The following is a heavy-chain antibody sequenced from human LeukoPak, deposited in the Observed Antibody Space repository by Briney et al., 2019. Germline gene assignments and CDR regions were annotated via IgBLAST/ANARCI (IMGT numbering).Heavy chain of an antibody. Sequence: PGGSLRLSCAASGFTFSDYAMDWVRQAPGKGLEWVSAISSSSAYIYYADSVKGRLTISRDNAKSSVSLQMNSLRADDTAVYYCARIFRYQLVDYYALDVWGQGTTVTVSS. V-gene: IGHV3-21*01. CDR1: GFTFSDYA. CDR3: ARIFRYQLVDYYALDV. CDR2: ISSSSAYI. D-gene: IGHD2-2*01. J-gene: IGHJ6*02.